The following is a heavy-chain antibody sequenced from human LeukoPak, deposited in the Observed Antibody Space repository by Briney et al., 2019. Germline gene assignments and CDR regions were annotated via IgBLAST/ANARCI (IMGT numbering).Heavy chain of an antibody. CDR2: IYYSGST. CDR1: GGSISSSSYY. D-gene: IGHD3-9*01. CDR3: ASPVGDILTGYSS. V-gene: IGHV4-39*01. Sequence: SETLSLTCTVSGGSISSSSYYWGWIRQPPGKGLEWIGSIYYSGSTYSNPSLKSRLTISVDTSKNQFSLKLSSVTAADTAVYYCASPVGDILTGYSSWGQGTLVTVSP. J-gene: IGHJ5*02.